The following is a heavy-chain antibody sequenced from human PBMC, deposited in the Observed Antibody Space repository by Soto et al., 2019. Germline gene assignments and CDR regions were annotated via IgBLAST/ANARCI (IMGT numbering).Heavy chain of an antibody. V-gene: IGHV4-4*02. D-gene: IGHD1-7*01. J-gene: IGHJ4*02. Sequence: QVQLQESGPGLVKPSRTLSRTCAVSGGSFTSNNWWTWVRQPPGQGLAWIGEIYRTGSTNYNPSLKSRVTISLVETENLFSLKVTSLPAADTAVYYCASRDPGTSVDYWGQGTLVTVFS. CDR3: ASRDPGTSVDY. CDR2: IYRTGST. CDR1: GGSFTSNNW.